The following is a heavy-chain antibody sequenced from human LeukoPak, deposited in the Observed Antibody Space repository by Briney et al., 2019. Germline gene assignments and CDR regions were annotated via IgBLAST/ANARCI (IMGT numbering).Heavy chain of an antibody. J-gene: IGHJ6*02. V-gene: IGHV3-30*03. CDR1: GFTFTNYV. D-gene: IGHD3-10*01. Sequence: GRSLRLSCAASGFTFTNYVMHWVRQAPGKGPEYVASISFDGSNKYYADSVTGRFTISRDNAKNSLYLQMNSLRAEDTAVYYCARAPSNAQRTIRGGNYYYGMDVWGQGTTVTVSS. CDR2: ISFDGSNK. CDR3: ARAPSNAQRTIRGGNYYYGMDV.